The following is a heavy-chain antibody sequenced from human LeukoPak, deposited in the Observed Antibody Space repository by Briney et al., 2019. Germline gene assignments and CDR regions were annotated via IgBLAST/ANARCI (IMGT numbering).Heavy chain of an antibody. CDR1: GYTFTSYY. CDR3: ASSLNAPGYDFWRRYYKAC. J-gene: IGHJ4*02. D-gene: IGHD3-3*01. CDR2: INPSGGST. V-gene: IGHV1-46*01. Sequence: GASVKVSCKASGYTFTSYYMHWVRQAPRQGLEGVGIINPSGGSTSYAQKFQGRVTMTRDTSTSTVYMELSSLRSEDTAVYYCASSLNAPGYDFWRRYYKACWGQGTLVTVSS.